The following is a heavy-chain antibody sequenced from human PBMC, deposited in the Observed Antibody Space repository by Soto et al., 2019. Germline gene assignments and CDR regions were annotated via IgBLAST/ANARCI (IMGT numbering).Heavy chain of an antibody. Sequence: QVQLQESGPGLVKPSQTLSLTCTVSGGSISSGGYDWSWIRQHPGKGLEWIGYIYYSGSTYYNPSLKSRVNSAVDTSKNQFSLKLSSVPAADTAVYYGASGLDGYNYLGALDYWGQGTLVTVSS. CDR2: IYYSGST. CDR3: ASGLDGYNYLGALDY. CDR1: GGSISSGGYD. J-gene: IGHJ4*02. D-gene: IGHD5-12*01. V-gene: IGHV4-31*03.